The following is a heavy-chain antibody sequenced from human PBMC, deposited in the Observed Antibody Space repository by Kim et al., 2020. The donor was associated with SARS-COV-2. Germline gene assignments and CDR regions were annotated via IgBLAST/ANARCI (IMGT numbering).Heavy chain of an antibody. D-gene: IGHD3-3*01. Sequence: GGSLRLSCAASGFTFSSYEMNWVRQAPGKGLEWVSYISSSGSTIYYADSVKGRFTISRDNAKNSLYLQMNSLRAEDTAVYYCARGGLYYDFWSGYVDYWGQGTLVTVSS. CDR3: ARGGLYYDFWSGYVDY. CDR1: GFTFSSYE. J-gene: IGHJ4*02. V-gene: IGHV3-48*03. CDR2: ISSSGSTI.